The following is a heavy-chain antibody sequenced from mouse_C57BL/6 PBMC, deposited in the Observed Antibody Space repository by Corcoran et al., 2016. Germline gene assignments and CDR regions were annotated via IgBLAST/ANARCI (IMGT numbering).Heavy chain of an antibody. CDR3: ARSASTVVAPYWYFDV. D-gene: IGHD1-1*01. CDR1: GYTFTTYG. CDR2: MNTYSGVL. J-gene: IGHJ1*03. V-gene: IGHV9-3*01. Sequence: QIQLVQSGPELKKPGETVKISCKASGYTFTTYGMSWVKQAPGKGLKWMGWMNTYSGVLTYADDFKGRFAFSLETSASTAYLQINNLKNEDTATYFCARSASTVVAPYWYFDVWGTGTTVTVSS.